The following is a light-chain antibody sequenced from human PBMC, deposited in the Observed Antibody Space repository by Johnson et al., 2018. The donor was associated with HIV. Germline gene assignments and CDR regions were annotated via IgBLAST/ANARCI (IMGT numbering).Light chain of an antibody. Sequence: QSVLTQPPSVSAAPGQKVTISCSGSSSNIGNNYVSWYQQLPGPSPKLLLSYNNNLHSSIPYLFSCANSSTSTTLGITGLQTGDEADNYCGTWDSTLRTGFFGTGTKVTVL. J-gene: IGLJ1*01. CDR3: GTWDSTLRTGF. CDR1: SSNIGNNY. CDR2: YNN. V-gene: IGLV1-51*01.